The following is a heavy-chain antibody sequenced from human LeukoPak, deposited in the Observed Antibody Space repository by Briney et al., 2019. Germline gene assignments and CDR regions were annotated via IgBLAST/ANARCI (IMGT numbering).Heavy chain of an antibody. J-gene: IGHJ4*02. V-gene: IGHV3-7*01. CDR1: GFTFSSYW. CDR3: ARWGTYYYDSSGYYGFDY. D-gene: IGHD3-22*01. CDR2: IKQDESEK. Sequence: PGGSLRLSCAASGFTFSSYWMSWVRQAPGKGLEWVASIKQDESEKYYVDSVKGRFTISRDNAKNSLYLEINSLRAEDTAVYYCARWGTYYYDSSGYYGFDYWGQGTLVTVSS.